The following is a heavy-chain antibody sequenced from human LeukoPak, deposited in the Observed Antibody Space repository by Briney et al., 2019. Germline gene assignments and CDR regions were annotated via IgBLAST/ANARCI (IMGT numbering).Heavy chain of an antibody. Sequence: GGSLRLSCAASGFTFSSYGMHWVRQAPGKGLEWVAVISYDGSNKYYADSVKGRFTISRDNSKNTLYLQMNSLRAEDTAVYYCAKDERYSSGWPEYYYYYYMDVWGKGTTVTVSS. D-gene: IGHD6-19*01. CDR1: GFTFSSYG. CDR3: AKDERYSSGWPEYYYYYYMDV. V-gene: IGHV3-30*18. J-gene: IGHJ6*03. CDR2: ISYDGSNK.